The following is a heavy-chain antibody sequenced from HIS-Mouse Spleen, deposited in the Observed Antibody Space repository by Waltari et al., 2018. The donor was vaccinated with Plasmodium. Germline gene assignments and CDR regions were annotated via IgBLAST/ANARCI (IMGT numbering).Heavy chain of an antibody. Sequence: QVQLVESGGGVVQPGGSLRLSWAASGLAFSSYGMHWVRQVQGKGLEWVAVIWYDGSNKYYADSVKGRFTISRDNSKNTLYLQMNSLRAEDTAVYYCAKEEGNWNDDDAFDIWGQGTMVTVSS. CDR1: GLAFSSYG. CDR3: AKEEGNWNDDDAFDI. CDR2: IWYDGSNK. J-gene: IGHJ3*02. D-gene: IGHD1-1*01. V-gene: IGHV3-33*06.